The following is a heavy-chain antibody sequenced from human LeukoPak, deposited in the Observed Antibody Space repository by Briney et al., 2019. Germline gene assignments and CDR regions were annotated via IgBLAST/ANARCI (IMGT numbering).Heavy chain of an antibody. J-gene: IGHJ3*02. CDR1: GLTFSSYA. V-gene: IGHV3-23*01. CDR3: AKDPRFSYCSSTSCAYAFDI. Sequence: GSLRLSCAASGLTFSSYAMSWVRQAPGKGLEWVSGISGNVDYIYYADSVKGRFTISRDNSKNTLYLQMNSLRAEDTAVYYCAKDPRFSYCSSTSCAYAFDIWGQGTMVTVSS. CDR2: ISGNVDYI. D-gene: IGHD2-2*01.